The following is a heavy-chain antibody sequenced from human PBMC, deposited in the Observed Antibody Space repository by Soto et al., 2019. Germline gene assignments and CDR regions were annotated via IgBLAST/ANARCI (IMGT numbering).Heavy chain of an antibody. CDR2: IYSGGST. J-gene: IGHJ4*02. CDR1: GLTVSSNY. Sequence: EVQLVECGGGLVQPGGSLRLSCAATGLTVSSNYMSWVRQAPGKGLEWVSVIYSGGSTYYADSVKGRFTISRHNSKNTLYLQMNSLRAEDTAVYYCARDVGGYDSSGYQWGQGTLVTVSS. CDR3: ARDVGGYDSSGYQ. V-gene: IGHV3-53*04. D-gene: IGHD3-22*01.